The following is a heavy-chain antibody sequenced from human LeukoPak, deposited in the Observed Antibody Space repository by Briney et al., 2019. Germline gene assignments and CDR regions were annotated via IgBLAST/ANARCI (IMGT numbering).Heavy chain of an antibody. CDR2: TGHHGTYV. D-gene: IGHD4-23*01. V-gene: IGHV3-33*01. CDR3: ARDLGKGRYFDY. Sequence: GGSLRLSCAASGFTFSTYGMHWVRQAPGKGLEWVAITGHHGTYVNYPDSVKGRFAISRDNSKNTLYLQLDSLRVEDTAVYYCARDLGKGRYFDYWGQGTLVTVSS. J-gene: IGHJ4*02. CDR1: GFTFSTYG.